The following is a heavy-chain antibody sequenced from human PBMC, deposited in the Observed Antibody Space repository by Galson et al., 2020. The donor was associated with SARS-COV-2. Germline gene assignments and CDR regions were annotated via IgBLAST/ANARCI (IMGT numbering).Heavy chain of an antibody. D-gene: IGHD7-27*01. CDR3: AGALLGYFDY. V-gene: IGHV3-30*03. J-gene: IGHJ4*02. CDR2: ISYDGSNK. CDR1: GFTFSSYG. Sequence: GESLKISCAASGFTFSSYGMHWVRQAPGKGLEWVAVISYDGSNKYYADSVKGRFTISRDNSKNTLYLQMNSLRAEDTAVYYCAGALLGYFDYWGQGTLVTVSS.